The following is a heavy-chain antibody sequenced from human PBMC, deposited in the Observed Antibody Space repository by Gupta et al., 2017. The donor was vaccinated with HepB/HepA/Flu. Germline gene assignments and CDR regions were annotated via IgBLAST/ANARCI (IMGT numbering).Heavy chain of an antibody. V-gene: IGHV4-59*08. D-gene: IGHD6-6*01. CDR2: IYYSGST. CDR3: ARHVIAARYYYYGMDV. Sequence: QVQLQESGPGLVKPSETLSLTCTVSGGSISSYYWSWIRQPPGKGLEWIGYIYYSGSTNYNPSLKSRVTISVDTSKNQFSLKLSSVTAADTAVYYCARHVIAARYYYYGMDVWGQGTTVTVSS. CDR1: GGSISSYY. J-gene: IGHJ6*02.